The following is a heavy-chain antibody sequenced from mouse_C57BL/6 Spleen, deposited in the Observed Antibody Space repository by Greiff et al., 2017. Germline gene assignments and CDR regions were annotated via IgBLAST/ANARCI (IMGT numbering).Heavy chain of an antibody. D-gene: IGHD2-3*01. CDR1: GYTFTDYN. CDR2: INPNSGGT. Sequence: VQLQQSGPELVKPGASVKISCKASGYTFTDYNMDWVKQSHGKSLEWIGDINPNSGGTIYNQKFKGQATLTVDKSSNTAYMQLRSLTSEDTAVYNGARVGWLLRTFFAYWGQGTLVTGSA. V-gene: IGHV1-18*01. CDR3: ARVGWLLRTFFAY. J-gene: IGHJ3*01.